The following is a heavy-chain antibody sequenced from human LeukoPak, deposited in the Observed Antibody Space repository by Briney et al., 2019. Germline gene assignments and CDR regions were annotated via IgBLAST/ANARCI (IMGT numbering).Heavy chain of an antibody. CDR1: GYMFTTYW. V-gene: IGHV5-51*01. J-gene: IGHJ4*02. CDR3: AIINHPDGRVY. Sequence: GASLKISCQGSGYMFTTYWVAWVRQLPGKGLEWTAIIYAGSSDAKYSPSFQGQVSISTDRSISTAYLHWSSLKASDTAIYYCAIINHPDGRVYWGQGTLVTVSS. D-gene: IGHD5-24*01. CDR2: IYAGSSDA.